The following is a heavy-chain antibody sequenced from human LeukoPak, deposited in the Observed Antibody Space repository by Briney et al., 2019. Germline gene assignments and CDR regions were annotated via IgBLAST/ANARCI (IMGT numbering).Heavy chain of an antibody. Sequence: PGGSLRLSCAASGFTFSGYWMSWVRQAPGKGLEWVANINKDGSERYNVDSVKGRFTISRDNANKSLYLQMNSLRAEDTSVYYCARESKGRSKIDYWGPGTLVTVSS. V-gene: IGHV3-7*01. D-gene: IGHD4-17*01. CDR2: INKDGSER. J-gene: IGHJ4*02. CDR3: ARESKGRSKIDY. CDR1: GFTFSGYW.